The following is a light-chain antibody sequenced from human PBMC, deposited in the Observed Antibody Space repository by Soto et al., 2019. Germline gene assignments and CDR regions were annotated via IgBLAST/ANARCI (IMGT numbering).Light chain of an antibody. V-gene: IGLV2-14*01. CDR3: SSYSKNRTLL. CDR2: EVT. CDR1: SSDTGAHNF. J-gene: IGLJ2*01. Sequence: QSALTQPASVSGSPGQSITVSCTGTSSDTGAHNFVSWYQQHPGKAPRLIIYEVTNRPSGLSDRFSGSKSGNTASLIISALQAEDEADYFCSSYSKNRTLLFGGGTQLTVL.